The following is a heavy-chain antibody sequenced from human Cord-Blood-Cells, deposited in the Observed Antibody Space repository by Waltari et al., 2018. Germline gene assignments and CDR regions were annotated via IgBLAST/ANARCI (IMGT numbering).Heavy chain of an antibody. Sequence: QLQLQESGPGLVKPSETLSLTCTVSGGSISSSSYTWGWIRPPPGKGLEWIGSIYYSGSTYYNPSLKSRVTISVDTSKNQFSLKLSSVTAADTAVYYCARHTGGYDFWSGYYAFDIWGQGTMVTVSS. CDR3: ARHTGGYDFWSGYYAFDI. J-gene: IGHJ3*02. CDR1: GGSISSSSYT. D-gene: IGHD3-3*01. V-gene: IGHV4-39*01. CDR2: IYYSGST.